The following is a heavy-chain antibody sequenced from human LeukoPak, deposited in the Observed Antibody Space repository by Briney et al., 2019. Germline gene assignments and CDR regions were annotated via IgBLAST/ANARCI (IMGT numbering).Heavy chain of an antibody. D-gene: IGHD3-22*01. Sequence: SETLSLTCTVSGGSISSGGYYWTWIRPHPGKDLESTRYIYNSGSTYYNPSLKSRVTISVDTSKNQFSLKLSSVTAADTAVYYCARRPGVRDGSYYYDSSGYPYYFDYWGQGTLVTVSS. J-gene: IGHJ4*02. V-gene: IGHV4-31*03. CDR1: GGSISSGGYY. CDR3: ARRPGVRDGSYYYDSSGYPYYFDY. CDR2: IYNSGST.